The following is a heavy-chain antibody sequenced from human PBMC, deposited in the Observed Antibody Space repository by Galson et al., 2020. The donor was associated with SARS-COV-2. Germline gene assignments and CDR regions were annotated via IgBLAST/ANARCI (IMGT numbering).Heavy chain of an antibody. V-gene: IGHV2-26*01. J-gene: IGHJ4*02. CDR2: IFSNDEK. CDR1: GFSLSNARMG. Sequence: SGPTLVKPTETLTLTCTVSGFSLSNARMGVSWIRQPPGKALEWLAHIFSNDEKSYTTSLKSRPTISMDTSKSQVVLTMTNMDPVDTATYYCARLEREVAIFGVVISPIDYWGQGTLVTVSS. CDR3: ARLEREVAIFGVVISPIDY. D-gene: IGHD3-3*01.